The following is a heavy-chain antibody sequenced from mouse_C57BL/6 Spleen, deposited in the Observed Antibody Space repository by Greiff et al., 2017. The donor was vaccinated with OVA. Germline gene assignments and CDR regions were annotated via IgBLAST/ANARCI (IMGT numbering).Heavy chain of an antibody. Sequence: VQLQQPGAELVRPGSSVKLSCKASGYTFTSYWMHWVKQRPIQGLEWIGNIDPSDSETHYNQQFKDKATLTVDKSSSTAYMQLSSLTSEDSAVYYCARAIYYYGSSFYFDYWGKGTTLTVSS. V-gene: IGHV1-52*01. CDR3: ARAIYYYGSSFYFDY. CDR1: GYTFTSYW. J-gene: IGHJ2*01. CDR2: IDPSDSET. D-gene: IGHD1-1*01.